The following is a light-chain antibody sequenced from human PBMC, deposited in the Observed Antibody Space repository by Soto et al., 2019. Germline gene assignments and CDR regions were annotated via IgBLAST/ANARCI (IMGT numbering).Light chain of an antibody. CDR2: ENN. V-gene: IGLV1-51*02. CDR1: SSNIGNNY. Sequence: QSVLTQPPSVSAAPGQKVTISCSGSSSNIGNNYVSWYQQLPGTAPKLLMYENNRRPSGIPDRFSGSKSGTSATLGITGLQTWDDADYYCGTWDSSLSAYVFGTGTKVTVL. CDR3: GTWDSSLSAYV. J-gene: IGLJ1*01.